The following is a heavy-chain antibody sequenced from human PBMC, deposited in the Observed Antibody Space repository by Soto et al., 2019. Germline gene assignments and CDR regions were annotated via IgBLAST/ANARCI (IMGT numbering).Heavy chain of an antibody. CDR2: ISWNSGSM. CDR1: GFTFDDYA. D-gene: IGHD2-21*01. Sequence: SLRLSCAASGFTFDDYAMHWVRQAPGKGLEWISGISWNSGSMGYADSVKGRFTISRDNAKNSLHLQMNSLITEDTALYYCAKDRVVMVIGVLNAFDVWGQGTMVTVSS. CDR3: AKDRVVMVIGVLNAFDV. J-gene: IGHJ3*01. V-gene: IGHV3-9*01.